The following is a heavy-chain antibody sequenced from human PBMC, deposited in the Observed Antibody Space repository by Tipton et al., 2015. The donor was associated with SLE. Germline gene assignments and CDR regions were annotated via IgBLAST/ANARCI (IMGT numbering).Heavy chain of an antibody. CDR2: IRYDGSNK. Sequence: SLRLSCAASGFTFSSYGMHWVRQAPGKGLEWVAFIRYDGSNKYYADSVKGRCTISRDNSKNTLYLHMNSLRAEDTAVYYCAKDGGVLRYFDWNYYFDYWGQGKLFTVSS. D-gene: IGHD3-9*01. V-gene: IGHV3-30*02. CDR3: AKDGGVLRYFDWNYYFDY. CDR1: GFTFSSYG. J-gene: IGHJ4*02.